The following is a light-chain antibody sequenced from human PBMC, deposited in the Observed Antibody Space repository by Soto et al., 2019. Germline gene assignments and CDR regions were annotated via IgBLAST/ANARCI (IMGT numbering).Light chain of an antibody. J-gene: IGKJ1*01. V-gene: IGKV3-11*01. CDR2: YAS. CDR3: QQRANWPPVT. CDR1: QNVAEH. Sequence: EVVFTQSPANLSLSPGARSTPSWRASQNVAEHLAWYQQKPGQPPRLLLYYASKRATGVPASFSGSRSGTDFTLPTTTLETEDFSVYFCQQRANWPPVTFGQGTKVDIK.